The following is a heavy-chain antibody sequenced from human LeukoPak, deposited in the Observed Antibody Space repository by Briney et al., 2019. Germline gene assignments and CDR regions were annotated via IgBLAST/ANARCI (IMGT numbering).Heavy chain of an antibody. D-gene: IGHD3-3*01. CDR1: GFTFSSYA. V-gene: IGHV3-23*01. CDR3: AKVPPSPGLFGAVTLSHWFDP. J-gene: IGHJ5*02. Sequence: GGSLRLSCAASGFTFSSYAMSWVRQAPGKGLEWVSAISGSGGSTYYADSVKGRFTISRDNSKNTLYLQMNSLRAEDTAVYYCAKVPPSPGLFGAVTLSHWFDPWGQRTLVTVSS. CDR2: ISGSGGST.